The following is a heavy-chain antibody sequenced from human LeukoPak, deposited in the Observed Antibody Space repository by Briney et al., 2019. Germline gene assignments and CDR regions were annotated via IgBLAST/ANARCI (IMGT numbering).Heavy chain of an antibody. CDR2: ISDSGGRT. V-gene: IGHV3-23*01. CDR1: GFTFSSYA. CDR3: VRELDRNGYGDY. Sequence: GGSLRLSCAASGFTFSSYAMSWIRQTQGKGLEWVSAISDSGGRTYYADSVKGRFTISRDNSKNTLFLQMNGLRAEDTAAYHCVRELDRNGYGDYWGQGTLVTVSS. J-gene: IGHJ4*02. D-gene: IGHD5-24*01.